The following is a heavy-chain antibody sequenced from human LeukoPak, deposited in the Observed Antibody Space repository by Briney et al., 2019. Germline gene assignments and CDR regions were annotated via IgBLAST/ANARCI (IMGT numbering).Heavy chain of an antibody. Sequence: SVKVSCKASGGTFSSYAISWVRQAPGQGLEWMGGIIPIFGTANYAQKFQGRVTITTDESTSTAYMELSSLRSEDTAVYHCARGVGTTGSNYYYMDVWGKGTTVTVSS. CDR3: ARGVGTTGSNYYYMDV. CDR1: GGTFSSYA. J-gene: IGHJ6*03. V-gene: IGHV1-69*05. D-gene: IGHD1-7*01. CDR2: IIPIFGTA.